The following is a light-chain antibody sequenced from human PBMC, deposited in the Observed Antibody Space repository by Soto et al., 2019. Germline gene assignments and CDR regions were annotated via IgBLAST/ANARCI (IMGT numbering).Light chain of an antibody. CDR2: DAF. J-gene: IGKJ4*01. CDR3: QQYDGWPLT. CDR1: QSVKSR. V-gene: IGKV3-15*01. Sequence: EKVMTQSPATLSVSPGERATLSCRASQSVKSRLAWYQQKPGQAPRLLIYDAFTRATGIPARFSGSASGTEFTLTSSILPSEDVAFYYWQQYDGWPLTLGGGTKVEIK.